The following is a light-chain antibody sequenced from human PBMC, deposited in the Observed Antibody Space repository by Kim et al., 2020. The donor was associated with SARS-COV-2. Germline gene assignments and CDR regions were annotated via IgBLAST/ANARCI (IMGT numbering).Light chain of an antibody. V-gene: IGLV3-19*01. CDR1: SLRSYY. CDR3: NSRDSNDIVV. Sequence: VALGQTVRITCQGDSLRSYYATWYQKKPGQAPILVIYGKNNRPSGIPDRFSGSSSGNTASLTITGTQAGDEADYYCNSRDSNDIVVFGGGTQLTVL. CDR2: GKN. J-gene: IGLJ2*01.